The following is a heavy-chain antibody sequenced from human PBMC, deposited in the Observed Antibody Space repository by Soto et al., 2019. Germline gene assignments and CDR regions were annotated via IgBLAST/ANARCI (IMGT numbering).Heavy chain of an antibody. Sequence: PSETLSLTCAVYGRSFSSYYWSWIRQPPGKGLEWIGEINHSGSTNYNPSLKSRVTISIDTSKNQFSLKLSSVTAADTAVYYCARWEGYCSGTRCLAQGWFDPWGQGTLVTVSS. CDR2: INHSGST. D-gene: IGHD2-2*01. CDR3: ARWEGYCSGTRCLAQGWFDP. J-gene: IGHJ5*02. CDR1: GRSFSSYY. V-gene: IGHV4-34*01.